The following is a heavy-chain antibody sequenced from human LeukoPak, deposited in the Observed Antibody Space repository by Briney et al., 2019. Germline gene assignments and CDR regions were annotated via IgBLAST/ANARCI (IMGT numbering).Heavy chain of an antibody. V-gene: IGHV3-74*01. J-gene: IGHJ6*02. Sequence: QPGGPLRLSCAASGFSFTGYWMHWVRHGPGKGLVWVSRIKGDGSNTNYADSVKGRFTISRDNAKNTLYLQMNSLRGEDTAVYYCAKDVKNYYYYGLDVWGQGTTVTVSS. CDR3: AKDVKNYYYYGLDV. CDR1: GFSFTGYW. CDR2: IKGDGSNT.